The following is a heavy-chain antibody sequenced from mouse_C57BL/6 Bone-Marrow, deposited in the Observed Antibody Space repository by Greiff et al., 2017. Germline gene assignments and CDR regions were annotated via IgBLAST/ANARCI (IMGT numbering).Heavy chain of an antibody. D-gene: IGHD2-1*01. CDR1: GYSFTDSN. CDR2: ITPNSGTT. V-gene: IGHV1-39*01. Sequence: EVKLMESGPELVKPGASVKISCKASGYSFTDSNLNWVKQSNGKSLEWIGVITPNSGTTSYNQKFKGKDTLTVDQSSSTAYMQLNSMTSEDSAVYYCAREKEYGNYYYGGQGTTLTVAS. CDR3: AREKEYGNYYY. J-gene: IGHJ2*01.